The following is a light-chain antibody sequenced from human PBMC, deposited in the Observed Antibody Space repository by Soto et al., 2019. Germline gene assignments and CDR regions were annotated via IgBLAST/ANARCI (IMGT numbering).Light chain of an antibody. CDR2: WAS. CDR3: QQYYSTPWT. Sequence: DIVMTQSPDSLAVSLGERATINCKSSQSVLDNSNKENYLVWYQQKPGQPPKLLIYWASARESGVPDRFSGGGSGTDFTLTISSLQAEDLAVYYCQQYYSTPWTFGQGTKVEIK. CDR1: QSVLDNSNKENY. V-gene: IGKV4-1*01. J-gene: IGKJ1*01.